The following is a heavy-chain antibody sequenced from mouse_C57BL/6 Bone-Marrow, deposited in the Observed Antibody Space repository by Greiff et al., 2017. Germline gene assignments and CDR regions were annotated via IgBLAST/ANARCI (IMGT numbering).Heavy chain of an antibody. CDR1: GFNIKDDY. J-gene: IGHJ3*01. Sequence: EVKLVESGAELVRPGASVKLSCTASGFNIKDDYMHWVKQRPEQGLEWIGWIDPENGDTEYASKFQGKATITADTSSNTAYLQLSSLTSEDTAVYYCTTGPYDYDRFAYWGQGTLVTVSA. CDR3: TTGPYDYDRFAY. V-gene: IGHV14-4*01. CDR2: IDPENGDT. D-gene: IGHD2-4*01.